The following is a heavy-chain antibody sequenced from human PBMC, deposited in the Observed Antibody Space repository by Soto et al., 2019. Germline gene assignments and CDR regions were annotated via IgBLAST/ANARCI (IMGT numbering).Heavy chain of an antibody. CDR3: ARVNLATTVTTEWFDP. CDR2: IYHSGRT. J-gene: IGHJ5*02. Sequence: SDTLSLTCAVSGGSISSSNWWSWVRQPPGKGLEWIGEIYHSGRTNYNPSLKSRVTISVDKSKNQFSLKLSSVTAAATAVYYCARVNLATTVTTEWFDPWGQGTMVTV. V-gene: IGHV4-4*02. CDR1: GGSISSSNW. D-gene: IGHD4-17*01.